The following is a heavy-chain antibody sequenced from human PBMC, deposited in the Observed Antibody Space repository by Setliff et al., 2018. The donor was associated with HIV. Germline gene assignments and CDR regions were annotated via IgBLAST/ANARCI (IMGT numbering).Heavy chain of an antibody. J-gene: IGHJ5*02. V-gene: IGHV4-4*08. CDR2: IYTSGST. CDR3: ARQRHRSMAWLDP. CDR1: GGSISSYY. Sequence: PSETLSLTCTVSGGSISSYYWSWIRQPPGKGLEWIGYIYTSGSTNYNPSPKSRVTISVYTTKNQFSLTLSSVTAADTAVYYCARQRHRSMAWLDPWGKGTLVTVSS.